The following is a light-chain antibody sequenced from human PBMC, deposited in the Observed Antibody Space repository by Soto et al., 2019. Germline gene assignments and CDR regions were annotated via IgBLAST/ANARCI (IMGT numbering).Light chain of an antibody. Sequence: QSVLTQSPSASGTPGQRVTISCSGSNSNIESNAVSWYQQLPGTAPRLLIYSDNQRPSGVPDRFSGSKSGTSASLAISGFQSEDEADYYCAAWDDSLNGWVFGGGTKLTVL. CDR1: NSNIESNA. CDR2: SDN. J-gene: IGLJ3*02. CDR3: AAWDDSLNGWV. V-gene: IGLV1-44*01.